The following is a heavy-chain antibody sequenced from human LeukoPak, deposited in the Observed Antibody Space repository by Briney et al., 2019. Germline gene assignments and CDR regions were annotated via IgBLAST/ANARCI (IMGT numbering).Heavy chain of an antibody. Sequence: GASLKISCQGSGSSFSTYWIGWVRQLPGKGLEWMGIIYPGDSDTRYSPSFQGQVTISADKSISAAYLQWSSLKASDTAMYYCARLNDYDSSGYYYVADYWGQGTLVTVSS. D-gene: IGHD3-22*01. CDR3: ARLNDYDSSGYYYVADY. V-gene: IGHV5-51*01. CDR1: GSSFSTYW. CDR2: IYPGDSDT. J-gene: IGHJ4*02.